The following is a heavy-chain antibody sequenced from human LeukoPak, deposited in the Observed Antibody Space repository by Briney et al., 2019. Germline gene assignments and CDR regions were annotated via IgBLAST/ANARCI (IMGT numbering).Heavy chain of an antibody. CDR3: ARGPPYYDILTGYYWFDP. V-gene: IGHV1-8*01. Sequence: ASVKVSCKASGYTFTSYDINWVRQATGQGLEWMGWMNPNSGNTGYAQKFQGRVAMTRNTSISTAYMELSSLRSEDTAVYYCARGPPYYDILTGYYWFDPWGQGTLVTVSS. CDR1: GYTFTSYD. J-gene: IGHJ5*02. CDR2: MNPNSGNT. D-gene: IGHD3-9*01.